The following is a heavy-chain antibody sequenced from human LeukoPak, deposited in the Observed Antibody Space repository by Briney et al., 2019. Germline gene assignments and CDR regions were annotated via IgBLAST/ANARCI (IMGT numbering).Heavy chain of an antibody. CDR2: IYYSGST. D-gene: IGHD2-2*01. Sequence: PSQTLSLTCTVSGGSISSGGYYWSWNRQHPGKGLEWIGNIYYSGSTYYNPSRKSRVVISVDTSKNQFSLKLSSVTAADTAVYYCARGSPTVVPAAIFHVPFDYWGQGTLVTVSS. CDR3: ARGSPTVVPAAIFHVPFDY. CDR1: GGSISSGGYY. V-gene: IGHV4-31*03. J-gene: IGHJ4*02.